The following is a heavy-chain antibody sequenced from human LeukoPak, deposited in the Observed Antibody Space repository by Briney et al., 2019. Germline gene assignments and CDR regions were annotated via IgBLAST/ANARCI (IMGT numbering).Heavy chain of an antibody. J-gene: IGHJ4*02. CDR2: ISSSGSII. D-gene: IGHD6-13*01. CDR3: ARAAIAAAGGIDY. CDR1: GFTFSSYE. V-gene: IGHV3-48*03. Sequence: PGGSLRLSCAAPGFTFSSYEMNWVRQAPGKGLEWVSYISSSGSIIYYADSVKGRFTISRDNAKNSLYLQMNSLRAEDTAVYYCARAAIAAAGGIDYWGQGTLVTVSS.